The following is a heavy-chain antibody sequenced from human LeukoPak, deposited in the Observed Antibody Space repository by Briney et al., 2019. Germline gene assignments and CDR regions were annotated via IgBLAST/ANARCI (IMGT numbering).Heavy chain of an antibody. J-gene: IGHJ4*02. CDR1: GFTFSTYS. V-gene: IGHV3-48*01. CDR3: AKDLRSGSNYGFFDY. Sequence: RGSLRLSCAASGFTFSTYSMHWVRQAPGKGLEWLSYISRSSGTIYYADSVKGRFTISRDNSKSTLYLQMNSLRAEDTAIYYCAKDLRSGSNYGFFDYWGQGTLVTVSS. D-gene: IGHD3-10*01. CDR2: ISRSSGTI.